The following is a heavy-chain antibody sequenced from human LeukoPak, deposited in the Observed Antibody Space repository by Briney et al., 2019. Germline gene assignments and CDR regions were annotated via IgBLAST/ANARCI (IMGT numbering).Heavy chain of an antibody. J-gene: IGHJ5*02. CDR1: GFTFSSYS. CDR3: ARGTPEYYYDSSGCSFDP. Sequence: GGSLRLSCAASGFTFSSYSMNWVRQAPGKGLECVSYISSSSSTIYYSDSVKGRFTISKDNAKNSLYLQMNSLRDEDTAVYYCARGTPEYYYDSSGCSFDPWGQGTLVTVSS. V-gene: IGHV3-48*02. CDR2: ISSSSSTI. D-gene: IGHD3-22*01.